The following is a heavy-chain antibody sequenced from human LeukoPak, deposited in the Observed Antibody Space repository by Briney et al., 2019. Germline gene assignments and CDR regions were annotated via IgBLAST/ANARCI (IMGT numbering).Heavy chain of an antibody. CDR1: GGTFSSYA. V-gene: IGHV1-69*13. D-gene: IGHD3-16*01. J-gene: IGHJ6*02. Sequence: SVTVSCKASGGTFSSYAISWVRQAPGQGLEWMGEIIPIFGTANYAQKFQGRVTITADESTSTAYMELSSLRSEDTAVYYCARDWVAYYYGMDVWGQGTTVTVSS. CDR2: IIPIFGTA. CDR3: ARDWVAYYYGMDV.